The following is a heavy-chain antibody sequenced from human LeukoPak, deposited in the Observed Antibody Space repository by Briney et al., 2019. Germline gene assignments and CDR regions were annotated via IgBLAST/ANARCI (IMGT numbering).Heavy chain of an antibody. V-gene: IGHV3-30-3*01. J-gene: IGHJ4*02. CDR2: ISYDGSNK. D-gene: IGHD3-22*01. CDR3: ARDNLLHYDSSGYYPSHFDY. Sequence: PGGSLRLSCAASGFTFSSYAMHWVRQAPGKGLEWVAVISYDGSNKYYADSVKGRFTISRDNSKNTLYLQMNSLRAEDTAVYYCARDNLLHYDSSGYYPSHFDYWGQGTLVTVSS. CDR1: GFTFSSYA.